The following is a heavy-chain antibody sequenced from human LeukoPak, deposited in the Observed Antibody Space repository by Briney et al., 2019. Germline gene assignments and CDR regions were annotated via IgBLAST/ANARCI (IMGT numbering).Heavy chain of an antibody. J-gene: IGHJ5*01. CDR3: ARVAVSTIDWLDS. D-gene: IGHD2-21*01. CDR2: VNPNSGDT. V-gene: IGHV1-2*02. CDR1: GYTFTDYF. Sequence: ASVKVSCKASGYTFTDYFIHWVRQAPGQGLQWMGWVNPNSGDTLYVQKFQGRVTMTRDTSISTTHMELSRLRSDDTAVYYCARVAVSTIDWLDSWGQGTLVTVSS.